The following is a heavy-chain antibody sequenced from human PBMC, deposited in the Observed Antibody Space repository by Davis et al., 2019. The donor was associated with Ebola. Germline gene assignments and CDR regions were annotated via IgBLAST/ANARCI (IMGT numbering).Heavy chain of an antibody. CDR2: ISYDGSNK. CDR1: GFTFSSYA. J-gene: IGHJ4*02. Sequence: GGSLRLSCAASGFTFSSYAMHWVRQAPGKGLEWVAVISYDGSNKYYADSVKGRFTLSRDNSKNTLYLQMNSLRAEDTAVYYCARKSTSSPFDYWGQGTLVTVSS. CDR3: ARKSTSSPFDY. D-gene: IGHD1-26*01. V-gene: IGHV3-30-3*01.